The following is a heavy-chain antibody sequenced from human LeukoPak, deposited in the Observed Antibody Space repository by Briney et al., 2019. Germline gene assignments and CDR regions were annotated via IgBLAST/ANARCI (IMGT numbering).Heavy chain of an antibody. CDR3: ARTYYYDTSGYAHPFDI. CDR2: IIPIFGIA. D-gene: IGHD3-22*01. J-gene: IGHJ3*02. V-gene: IGHV1-69*04. CDR1: GDTFSSYA. Sequence: SVNVSCKASGDTFSSYAINWVRQAPREALAWMGRIIPIFGIATYGQYFQGRVTVTADKSTSTAYMELSSLRSEDTAVYYCARTYYYDTSGYAHPFDIWGQGTMVTVSS.